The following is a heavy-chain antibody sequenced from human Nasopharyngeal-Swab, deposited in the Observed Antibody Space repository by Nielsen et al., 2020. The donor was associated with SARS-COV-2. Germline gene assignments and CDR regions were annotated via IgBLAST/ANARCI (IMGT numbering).Heavy chain of an antibody. CDR1: GLNFTSYA. J-gene: IGHJ4*02. D-gene: IGHD3-16*01. Sequence: GGSLRLSCSASGLNFTSYAIHCVRQPPGKGLEWVAVVSYDGTNTFYADSVKGRFAISRDNSKSTVSLRMNSLRSEDTAVYYCAKDRGGRSLDSWGQGTLVTVSS. V-gene: IGHV3-30-3*02. CDR2: VSYDGTNT. CDR3: AKDRGGRSLDS.